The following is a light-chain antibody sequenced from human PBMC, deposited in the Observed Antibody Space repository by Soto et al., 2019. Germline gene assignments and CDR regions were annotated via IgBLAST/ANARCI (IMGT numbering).Light chain of an antibody. V-gene: IGKV3-20*01. CDR1: KFVRGTM. CDR2: GAV. Sequence: ENVLTQSPGTLSLSPGDRAPLSCRAPKFVRGTMLAWYQQKPGQAPRPLIYGAVSRASGIPDRFSGSGFGTDFTLIISRLEPEDFAVYYCQQYYNSPFTFGQGTRLEIK. J-gene: IGKJ5*01. CDR3: QQYYNSPFT.